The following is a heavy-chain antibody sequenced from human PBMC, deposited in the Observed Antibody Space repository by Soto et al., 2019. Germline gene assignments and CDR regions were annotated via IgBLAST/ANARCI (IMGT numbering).Heavy chain of an antibody. CDR1: GDSLSSGGYY. D-gene: IGHD2-8*01. CDR2: IYYSGST. V-gene: IGHV4-31*04. J-gene: IGHJ6*02. Sequence: QVRLQESGPGLVRPSQTLSLTCTVSGDSLSSGGYYCSWIRQLPGKGLEWIGFIYYSGSTFYNPSLRSRVTMSADASKNQISLKLSSVTAADTAVYYFAKTNTPHVRNGMDVWGQGTTVTVSS. CDR3: AKTNTPHVRNGMDV.